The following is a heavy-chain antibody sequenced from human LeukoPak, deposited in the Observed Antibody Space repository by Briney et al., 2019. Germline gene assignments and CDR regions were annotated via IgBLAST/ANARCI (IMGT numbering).Heavy chain of an antibody. CDR2: IKQDGSEK. V-gene: IGHV3-7*01. D-gene: IGHD3-3*01. J-gene: IGHJ6*03. CDR3: ARALVEYYDFWSGSDYYYYMDV. Sequence: GGSLRLSCAASGFTFSDYYMSWIRQAPGKGLEWVANIKQDGSEKYYVDSVKGRFTISRDNAKNSLYLQMNSLRAEDTAVYYCARALVEYYDFWSGSDYYYYMDVWGKGTTVTVSS. CDR1: GFTFSDYY.